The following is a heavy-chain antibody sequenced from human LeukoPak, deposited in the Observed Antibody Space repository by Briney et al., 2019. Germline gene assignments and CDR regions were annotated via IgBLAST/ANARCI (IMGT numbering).Heavy chain of an antibody. V-gene: IGHV4-34*01. CDR1: GGSFSGYY. D-gene: IGHD6-13*01. CDR3: ARDPSSSWYYFDY. J-gene: IGHJ4*02. Sequence: SETLSLTCAVYGGSFSGYYWSWIRQPPGKGLEWIGEINHSGSTNYNPSLKSRVTISVDTSKNQFSLKLSSVTAADTAVYYCARDPSSSWYYFDYWGQGTLVTVSS. CDR2: INHSGST.